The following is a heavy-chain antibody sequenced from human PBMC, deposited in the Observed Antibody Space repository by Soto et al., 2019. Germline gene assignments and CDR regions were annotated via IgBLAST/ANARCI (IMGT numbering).Heavy chain of an antibody. D-gene: IGHD6-13*01. CDR2: IIPIFGTA. Sequence: KVSCKASGGTFSSYAISWVRQAPGQGLEWMGGIIPIFGTANYAQKFQGRVTITADESTSTAYMELSSLRSEDTAVYYCAREPPGIAAAGSPVNWFDPWGQGTLVTVSS. CDR1: GGTFSSYA. CDR3: AREPPGIAAAGSPVNWFDP. V-gene: IGHV1-69*01. J-gene: IGHJ5*02.